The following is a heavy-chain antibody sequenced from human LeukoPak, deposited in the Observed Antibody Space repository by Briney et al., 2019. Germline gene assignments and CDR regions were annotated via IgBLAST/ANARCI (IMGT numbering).Heavy chain of an antibody. CDR2: INTDGSST. CDR3: ARIIEGEQLALDC. V-gene: IGHV3-74*01. CDR1: GFTFGGYW. Sequence: KTGGSLRLSCAASGFTFGGYWMHWVRQAPGKGLVWVSRINTDGSSTIYADSVKGRFTISRDNAKKSLDLQMHSLRAEDTAVYYCARIIEGEQLALDCWGQGTLVTVSS. J-gene: IGHJ4*02. D-gene: IGHD6-13*01.